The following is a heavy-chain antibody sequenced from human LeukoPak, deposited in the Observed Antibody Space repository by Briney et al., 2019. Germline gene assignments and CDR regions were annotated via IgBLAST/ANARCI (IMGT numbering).Heavy chain of an antibody. D-gene: IGHD1-14*01. Sequence: SETLSLTCTVSGGSISNYYWYWMRQPPGKGLEWIGYIYYSGSTNYNPSLKSRVTISVDTSKNQFSLKLSSVTAADTAVYYCAKGGPEASAGLSWFDPWGQGTLVTVSS. CDR1: GGSISNYY. CDR3: AKGGPEASAGLSWFDP. CDR2: IYYSGST. V-gene: IGHV4-59*01. J-gene: IGHJ5*02.